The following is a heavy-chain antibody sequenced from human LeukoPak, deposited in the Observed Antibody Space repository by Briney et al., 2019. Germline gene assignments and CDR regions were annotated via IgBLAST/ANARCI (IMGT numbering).Heavy chain of an antibody. CDR1: GFTFTDHY. Sequence: ATLRVSCTLSGFTFTDHYIPCVRQAPGQGLEWMGYVGPHSTFTSSPQEFQGRVTMTRDTSMTTAYMELTRLTSDDTAVYYCVREGEGPLSKDFDYWGQGTLVTVSS. CDR3: VREGEGPLSKDFDY. D-gene: IGHD2/OR15-2a*01. CDR2: VGPHSTFT. J-gene: IGHJ4*02. V-gene: IGHV1-2*02.